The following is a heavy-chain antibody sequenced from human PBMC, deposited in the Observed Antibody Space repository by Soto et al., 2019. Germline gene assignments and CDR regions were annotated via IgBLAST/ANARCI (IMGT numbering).Heavy chain of an antibody. V-gene: IGHV4-30-2*01. D-gene: IGHD7-27*01. J-gene: IGHJ4*02. CDR1: GGSISSGGYS. CDR3: AKNWNWGSLVH. CDR2: IYFSGGT. Sequence: SETLSLTCAVSGGSISSGGYSWSWIRQPPGKGLEWIGYIYFSGGTYYSPSLNSRVTISVDRSKNQFSLKLSSVTAADTAVYYCAKNWNWGSLVHWGQGTLVTVSS.